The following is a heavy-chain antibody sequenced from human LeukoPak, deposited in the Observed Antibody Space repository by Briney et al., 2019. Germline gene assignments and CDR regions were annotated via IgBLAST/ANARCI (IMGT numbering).Heavy chain of an antibody. J-gene: IGHJ4*02. D-gene: IGHD3-16*02. CDR1: GGSISSYY. Sequence: SETLSLTCTVSGGSISSYYWSWIRQPPGKGLERMGYIYYSGSTNYNPSLKSRVTISVDQPNNQFSLKLSSVTAADTAVYYCARDIYDYVWGSYPLWGQGTLVTVSS. CDR2: IYYSGST. CDR3: ARDIYDYVWGSYPL. V-gene: IGHV4-59*01.